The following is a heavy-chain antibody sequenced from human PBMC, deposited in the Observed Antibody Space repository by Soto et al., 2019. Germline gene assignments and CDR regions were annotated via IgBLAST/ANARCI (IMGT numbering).Heavy chain of an antibody. CDR3: ASNADDIHYCYYGMDV. D-gene: IGHD3-9*01. Sequence: SVKVSCKASGGTFSSYAISWVRQAPGQGLEWMGGIIPIFGTANYAQKFQGRVTITADKSTSTAYMELSSLRSEDTAVYYCASNADDIHYCYYGMDVWGQGTTVTVSS. V-gene: IGHV1-69*06. CDR2: IIPIFGTA. CDR1: GGTFSSYA. J-gene: IGHJ6*02.